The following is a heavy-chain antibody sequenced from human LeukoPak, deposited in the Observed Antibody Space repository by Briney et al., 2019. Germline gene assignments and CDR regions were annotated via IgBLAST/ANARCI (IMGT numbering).Heavy chain of an antibody. CDR1: GFTFSSYE. V-gene: IGHV3-48*01. CDR3: AALRGVVVIAFDAFDI. Sequence: GGSLRLSCAASGFTFSSYEMNWVRQAPGKGLEWVSYISSSSSTIYYADSVRGRFTISRDNAKNSLYLQMNSLRAEDTAVYYCAALRGVVVIAFDAFDIWGQGTMVTVSS. J-gene: IGHJ3*02. D-gene: IGHD2-21*01. CDR2: ISSSSSTI.